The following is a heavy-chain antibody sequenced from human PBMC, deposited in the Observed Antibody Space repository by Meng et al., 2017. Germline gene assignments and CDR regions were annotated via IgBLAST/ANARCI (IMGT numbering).Heavy chain of an antibody. D-gene: IGHD4-17*01. Sequence: QAQLVPSGAEVKKPGASVKVSCKASGYTFTSYAMHWVRQAPGQRLEWMGWINAGNGNTKYSQKFQGRVTITRDTSASTAHMELSSLRSEDTAVYYCARDRSRLSTVTLLFDPWGQGTLVTVSS. CDR2: INAGNGNT. V-gene: IGHV1-3*01. CDR1: GYTFTSYA. CDR3: ARDRSRLSTVTLLFDP. J-gene: IGHJ5*02.